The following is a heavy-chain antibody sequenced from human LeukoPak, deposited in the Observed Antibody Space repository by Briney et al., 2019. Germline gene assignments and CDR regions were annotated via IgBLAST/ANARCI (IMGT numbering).Heavy chain of an antibody. CDR3: ARDRHSSSFSPPDY. D-gene: IGHD6-6*01. J-gene: IGHJ4*02. Sequence: GGSLRLSCAASGFTFSSYAMSWVRQAPGKGMEWVSAISGSGGSTYYADSVKGRFTISRDNSKNTLYLQMNSLRAEDTAVYYCARDRHSSSFSPPDYWGQGTLVTVSS. CDR2: ISGSGGST. V-gene: IGHV3-23*01. CDR1: GFTFSSYA.